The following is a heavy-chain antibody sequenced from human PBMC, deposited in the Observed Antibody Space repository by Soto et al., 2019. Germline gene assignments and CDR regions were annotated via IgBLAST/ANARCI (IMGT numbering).Heavy chain of an antibody. CDR3: ARQQWELLRAWFGP. Sequence: SETLSLTCTVSGGSISSGGYYWSWIRQHPGKGLEWIGYIYYSGSTYYNPSLKSRVTISVDTSKNQFSLKLSSVTAADTAVYYCARQQWELLRAWFGPWGQGTLVTVSS. J-gene: IGHJ5*02. D-gene: IGHD1-26*01. CDR2: IYYSGST. CDR1: GGSISSGGYY. V-gene: IGHV4-31*03.